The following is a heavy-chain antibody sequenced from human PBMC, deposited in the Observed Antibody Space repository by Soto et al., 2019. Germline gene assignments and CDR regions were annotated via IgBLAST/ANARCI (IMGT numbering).Heavy chain of an antibody. CDR3: AAGPGVVVAASDDS. CDR1: GDSFTSYW. D-gene: IGHD2-15*01. Sequence: PGESLNSSCKVSGDSFTSYWIGWVLQMPGKGLEWMGIMYPVDSDTRYSPSFQGEVTISADKSISTAYLQWSSLKASDPAMYYCAAGPGVVVAASDDSWGQGPLVTVSS. CDR2: MYPVDSDT. V-gene: IGHV5-51*01. J-gene: IGHJ4*02.